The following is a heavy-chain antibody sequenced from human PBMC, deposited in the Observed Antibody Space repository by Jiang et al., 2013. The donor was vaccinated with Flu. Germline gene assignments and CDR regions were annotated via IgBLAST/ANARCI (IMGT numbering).Heavy chain of an antibody. D-gene: IGHD6-13*01. CDR1: GGSISSYY. J-gene: IGHJ4*02. V-gene: IGHV4-59*01. CDR3: ARVAVYSSSWYRGSDS. Sequence: GSGLVKPSETLSLTCTVSGGSISSYYWSWIRQPPGKGLEWIGYIYYSGSTNYNPSLKSRVTISVDTSKNQFSLKLSSVTAADTAVYYCARVAVYSSSWYRGSDSWGQGTLVTVSS. CDR2: IYYSGST.